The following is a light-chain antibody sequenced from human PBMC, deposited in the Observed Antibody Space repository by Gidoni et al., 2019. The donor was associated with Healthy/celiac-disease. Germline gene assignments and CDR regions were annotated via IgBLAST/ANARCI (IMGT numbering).Light chain of an antibody. CDR2: KAS. Sequence: DIQMTQSPSTLSASVGDRVTIPCRASQSISSRLAWYQQKPGKAPKLLIYKASSLESGVPSRFSGSGSGTEFTLTISSLQPDDFATYYCQQYNSYSLTFGGGTKVEIK. CDR3: QQYNSYSLT. J-gene: IGKJ4*01. CDR1: QSISSR. V-gene: IGKV1-5*03.